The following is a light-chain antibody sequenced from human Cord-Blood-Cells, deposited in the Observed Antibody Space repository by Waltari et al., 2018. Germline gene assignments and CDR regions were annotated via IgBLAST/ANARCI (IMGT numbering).Light chain of an antibody. Sequence: AIQLTQSPSSLSASVGDRVTITCRASQGISSALAWYQQKPGKAPKLLIYDASSSESGVPSRFSCSGFGTDFTPTIRSLQPEDFATYYCKQFNIYPFTFGHGTKVDIK. CDR2: DAS. CDR3: KQFNIYPFT. CDR1: QGISSA. J-gene: IGKJ3*01. V-gene: IGKV1-13*02.